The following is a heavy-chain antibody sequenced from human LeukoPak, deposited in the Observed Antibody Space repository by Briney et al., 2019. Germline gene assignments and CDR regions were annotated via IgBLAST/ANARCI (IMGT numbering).Heavy chain of an antibody. J-gene: IGHJ4*02. D-gene: IGHD2-2*02. Sequence: GGSLRLSCAASGFTFSSYAMHWVRQAPGKGLEWVAVISYDGSNKYYADSVKGRFTISRDNSKNTLYLQMNSLRADDTAVYYCAREGVVPAAIAFDYWGQGTLVTVSS. V-gene: IGHV3-30-3*01. CDR2: ISYDGSNK. CDR1: GFTFSSYA. CDR3: AREGVVPAAIAFDY.